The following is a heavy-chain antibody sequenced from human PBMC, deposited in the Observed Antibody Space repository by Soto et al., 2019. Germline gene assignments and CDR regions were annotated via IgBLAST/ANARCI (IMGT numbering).Heavy chain of an antibody. V-gene: IGHV3-15*01. D-gene: IGHD1-26*01. CDR2: IKSKTDGGTT. Sequence: GGSLRLSCAASGFTFSNAWMSWVRQAPGKGLEWVGRIKSKTDGGTTDYDAPVKGRFTISRDDSKNTLYLQMNSLKTEDTAVYYCTTIGGAGRPFYYYYGMDVWGQGTTVTVSS. J-gene: IGHJ6*02. CDR3: TTIGGAGRPFYYYYGMDV. CDR1: GFTFSNAW.